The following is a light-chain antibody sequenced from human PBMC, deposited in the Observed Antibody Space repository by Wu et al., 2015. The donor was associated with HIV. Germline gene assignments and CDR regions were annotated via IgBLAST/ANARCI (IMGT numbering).Light chain of an antibody. V-gene: IGKV3-20*01. J-gene: IGKJ3*01. CDR2: GAS. Sequence: EILLTQSPGTLSLSPGGRATLSCRASQSISSSLLSWYQQKPGQAPRLLIYGASTRATGIPDRFSGSGSGTDFTLTISRLEPEDFAIYYCQQYNSWPTTFGPGTKVDIK. CDR3: QQYNSWPTT. CDR1: QSISSSL.